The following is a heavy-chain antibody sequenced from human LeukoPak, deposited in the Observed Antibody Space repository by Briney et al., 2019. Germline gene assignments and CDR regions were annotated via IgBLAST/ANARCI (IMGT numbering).Heavy chain of an antibody. V-gene: IGHV1-69*06. D-gene: IGHD3-16*01. CDR3: ARLITAFQAFDS. CDR1: GGTFSSYA. CDR2: IIPIFGTA. J-gene: IGHJ4*02. Sequence: GASVKVSCKASGGTFSSYAISWVRQAPGQGLEWMGGIIPIFGTANYAQKFQGRVTITADKSTSTAYMELSSLRSEDTAVYYCARLITAFQAFDSWGQGTLVTVSS.